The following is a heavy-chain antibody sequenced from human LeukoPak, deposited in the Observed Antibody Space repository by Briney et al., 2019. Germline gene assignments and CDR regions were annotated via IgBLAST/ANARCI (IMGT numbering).Heavy chain of an antibody. V-gene: IGHV3-23*01. J-gene: IGHJ3*02. CDR1: GFTFSSYA. Sequence: GGSLRLSCAASGFTFSSYAMSWVRQAPGKGLEWVSAISGSGGSTYYADSVKGRFTISRDNSKNTLYLQMNSLRAEDTAVYYCVKDGASGSYEQDAFDIWGQGTMVTVSS. CDR2: ISGSGGST. D-gene: IGHD1-26*01. CDR3: VKDGASGSYEQDAFDI.